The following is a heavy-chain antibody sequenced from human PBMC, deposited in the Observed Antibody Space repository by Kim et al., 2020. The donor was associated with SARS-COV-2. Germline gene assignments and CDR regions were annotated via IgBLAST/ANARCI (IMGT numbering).Heavy chain of an antibody. CDR2: INHSGST. Sequence: SETLSLTCAVNGGSFSGYYWSWIRQPPGKGLEWIGEINHSGSTNYNPSLKSRVTISVDTYKNQISLKLSSVTAADTAVYYWASGTRQWQSRHYDYYMDVWGKEATGTVSS. CDR3: ASGTRQWQSRHYDYYMDV. V-gene: IGHV4-34*01. CDR1: GGSFSGYY. J-gene: IGHJ6*03. D-gene: IGHD6-19*01.